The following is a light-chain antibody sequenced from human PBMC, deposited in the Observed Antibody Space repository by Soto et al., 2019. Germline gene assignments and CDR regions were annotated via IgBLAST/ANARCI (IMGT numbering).Light chain of an antibody. CDR1: SSNIGSNA. CDR3: ATWDDSLNGWV. V-gene: IGLV1-44*01. J-gene: IGLJ3*02. Sequence: QSVLTQPPSASGTPGQRVTISCSGSSSNIGSNAVSWYQQLPGTAPKVLIYSNNQRPSGVPDRFSGSKSGTSASLAISALQSEDDADYYCATWDDSLNGWVFGGGTKLTVL. CDR2: SNN.